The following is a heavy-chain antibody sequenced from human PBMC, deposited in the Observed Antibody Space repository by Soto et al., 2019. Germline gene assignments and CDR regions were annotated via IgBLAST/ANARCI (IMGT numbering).Heavy chain of an antibody. CDR3: ARGGQDFWSGPFDY. CDR1: GGSVSNYY. V-gene: IGHV4-4*07. D-gene: IGHD3-3*01. J-gene: IGHJ4*02. Sequence: SETLSLTCTVSGGSVSNYYCNWIRQPAGKGLEWIGRIDTSGSTNYNPSLKSRVTMSVDTSKQEFSLKLSSVTAADTALYYCARGGQDFWSGPFDYWGRGALVTVSS. CDR2: IDTSGST.